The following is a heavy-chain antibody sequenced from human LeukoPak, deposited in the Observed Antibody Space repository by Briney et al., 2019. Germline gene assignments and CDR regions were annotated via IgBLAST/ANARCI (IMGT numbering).Heavy chain of an antibody. CDR1: GDSVTSTY. V-gene: IGHV4-59*02. CDR3: ARESAGRLQDRTAAFPY. J-gene: IGHJ4*02. D-gene: IGHD5-18*01. Sequence: SETLSLTCSVSGDSVTSTYWSWIRQPPGKGLEWIAYGHHSESSNYNPSFRSRVIIPVDTSRNQFSLRLSSVTAADTAIYYCARESAGRLQDRTAAFPYWGQGILVIVSS. CDR2: GHHSESS.